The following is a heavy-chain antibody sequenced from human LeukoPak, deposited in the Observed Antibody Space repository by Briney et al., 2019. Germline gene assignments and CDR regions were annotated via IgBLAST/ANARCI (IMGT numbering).Heavy chain of an antibody. Sequence: PGGSLRLSCAASGFTFSSYGMSWVRQAPGKRLEWVSAISGSGGSTYYADSVKGRFTISRDNSKNTLYLQMNSLRAEDTAVYYCAKGGVVTTAYYYYYMDVWGKGTTVTISS. J-gene: IGHJ6*03. V-gene: IGHV3-23*01. CDR2: ISGSGGST. CDR3: AKGGVVTTAYYYYYMDV. D-gene: IGHD2-21*02. CDR1: GFTFSSYG.